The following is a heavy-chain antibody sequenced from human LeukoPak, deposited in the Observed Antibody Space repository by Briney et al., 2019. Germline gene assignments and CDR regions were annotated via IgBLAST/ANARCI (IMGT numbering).Heavy chain of an antibody. CDR3: TKMFTKDNWYGGPDY. Sequence: GGSLRLSCAASGFTFSNAWMSWFRLAPGKGLEWVSVLYTGGIRYYAGFVRGRFTISRDDSKNTLYLQMNNLRAEDTAIYYCTKMFTKDNWYGGPDYWGQGTLVTVSS. J-gene: IGHJ4*02. CDR2: LYTGGIR. D-gene: IGHD2-8*01. V-gene: IGHV3-53*01. CDR1: GFTFSNAW.